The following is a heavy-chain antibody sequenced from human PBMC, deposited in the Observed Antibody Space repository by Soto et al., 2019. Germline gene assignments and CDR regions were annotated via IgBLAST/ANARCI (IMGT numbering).Heavy chain of an antibody. CDR3: ARVWGYCSSTSCWYVGPFFDY. J-gene: IGHJ4*02. CDR1: GGSISSYY. CDR2: IYYSGST. Sequence: SETLSLTCTVSGGSISSYYWSWIRQPPGKGLEWIGYIYYSGSTNYNPSLKSRVTISVDTSKNQFSLKLSSVTAADTAVYYCARVWGYCSSTSCWYVGPFFDYWGQGTLVTVSS. D-gene: IGHD2-2*01. V-gene: IGHV4-59*01.